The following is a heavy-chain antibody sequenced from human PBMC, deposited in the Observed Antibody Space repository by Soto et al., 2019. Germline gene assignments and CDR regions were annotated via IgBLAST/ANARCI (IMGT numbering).Heavy chain of an antibody. Sequence: ASVKVSCKASGYTFSSYAMHWVRQAPGQRLEWMGWINAGYGNTRSSQKFQDRVTISRDTSASTAYMELTSLRSEDTAVYYCARDTGDGTFDFWGQGTLVTVSS. CDR3: ARDTGDGTFDF. V-gene: IGHV1-3*01. CDR2: INAGYGNT. J-gene: IGHJ4*02. D-gene: IGHD7-27*01. CDR1: GYTFSSYA.